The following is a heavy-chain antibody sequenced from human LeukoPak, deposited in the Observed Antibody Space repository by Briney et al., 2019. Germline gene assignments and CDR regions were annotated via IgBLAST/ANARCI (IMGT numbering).Heavy chain of an antibody. V-gene: IGHV3-30*02. D-gene: IGHD3-10*01. CDR1: GFTFSKYN. CDR2: IRYDGSNK. Sequence: PGGSLRLSCAASGFTFSKYNMNWVRQAPGKGLEWVSFIRYDGSNKYYADSVKGRFTISRDNSKNTLYLQMNSPRAEDTAVYYCAKDGDGYYGSGSYSDYWGQGTLVTVSS. CDR3: AKDGDGYYGSGSYSDY. J-gene: IGHJ4*02.